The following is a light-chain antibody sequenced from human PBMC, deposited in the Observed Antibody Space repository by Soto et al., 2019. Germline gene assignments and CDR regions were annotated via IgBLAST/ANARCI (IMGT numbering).Light chain of an antibody. CDR1: QTISSW. J-gene: IGKJ1*01. CDR3: QQYNSYAWT. V-gene: IGKV1-5*03. Sequence: DIQFTQSPSTLSGSVGDRVTITCRASQTISSWLAWYQQKPGKAPKLLIYKASTLKSGVPSRFSGSGSGTEFTLTISSLQPDDFATYYCQQYNSYAWTFGQGTKVDIK. CDR2: KAS.